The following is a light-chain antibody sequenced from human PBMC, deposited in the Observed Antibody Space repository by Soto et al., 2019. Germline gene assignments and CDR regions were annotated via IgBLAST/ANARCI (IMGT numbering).Light chain of an antibody. J-gene: IGKJ1*01. CDR1: QSINAH. CDR2: GAS. CDR3: QQYNTWLWT. V-gene: IGKV3-15*01. Sequence: EVVMTQSPATLSVSPGERVTLSCRASQSINAHLAWYQQKPGQAPRLLIHGASTRATGIPARFSGSGFGTELILTLSSLQSVDFAVYYCQQYNTWLWTFGQGTKVEIQ.